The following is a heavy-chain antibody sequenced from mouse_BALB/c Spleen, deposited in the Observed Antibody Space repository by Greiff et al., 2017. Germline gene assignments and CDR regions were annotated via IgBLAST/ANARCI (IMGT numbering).Heavy chain of an antibody. V-gene: IGHV1-7*01. D-gene: IGHD2-14*01. CDR2: FNPSTGYT. CDR3: ARRDYRYDLYAMDY. CDR1: GYTFTSYW. Sequence: VQLQQSGAELAKPGASVKMSCKASGYTFTSYWMHWVKQRPGQGLEWIGYFNPSTGYTEYNQKFKDKATLTADKSSSTAYMQLSSLTSEDSAVYYCARRDYRYDLYAMDYWGQGTSVTVSS. J-gene: IGHJ4*01.